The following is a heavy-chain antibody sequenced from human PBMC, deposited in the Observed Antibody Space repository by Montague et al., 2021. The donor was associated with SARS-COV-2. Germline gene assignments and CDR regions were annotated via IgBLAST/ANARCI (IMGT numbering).Heavy chain of an antibody. CDR1: VFIFSPYG. Sequence: SLRLSCAVSVFIFSPYGMHLVRQAPGKGLEWVAVIWYDGSNKYYXXSVKGLFTISRDNSKNTLYLQMNSLRAEDTAVYYCARDRDYYDSSGHYYEIDYWGQGTLVTVSS. CDR2: IWYDGSNK. V-gene: IGHV3-33*08. J-gene: IGHJ4*02. D-gene: IGHD3-22*01. CDR3: ARDRDYYDSSGHYYEIDY.